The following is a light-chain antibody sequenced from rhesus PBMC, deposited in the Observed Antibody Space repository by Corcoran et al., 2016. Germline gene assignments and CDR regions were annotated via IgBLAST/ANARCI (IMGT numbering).Light chain of an antibody. Sequence: DIQMTQSPSSLSASVGDRGTVPCRASQGINKELSWYQQKPGKDPTLLIYAASNMQTGVSSRFSGSGCGTVYTFTISSLQPEDVATYYCLQDYATPCSFGQWTKVEI. CDR1: QGINKE. V-gene: IGKV1-94*01. CDR3: LQDYATPCS. CDR2: AAS. J-gene: IGKJ2*01.